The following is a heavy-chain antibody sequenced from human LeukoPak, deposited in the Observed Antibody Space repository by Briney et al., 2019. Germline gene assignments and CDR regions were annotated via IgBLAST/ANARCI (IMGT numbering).Heavy chain of an antibody. CDR1: GFTFSSYG. V-gene: IGHV3-30*03. J-gene: IGHJ6*03. D-gene: IGHD6-13*01. CDR2: ISYDGSNK. Sequence: SGGSLRLSCAASGFTFSSYGMHWVRQAPGKGLEWVAVISYDGSNKYYADSVKGRFTISRDNSKNTLYLQMNSLRAEDTAVYYCARDSVPAAAGLTYYYYYMDVWGKGTTVTISS. CDR3: ARDSVPAAAGLTYYYYYMDV.